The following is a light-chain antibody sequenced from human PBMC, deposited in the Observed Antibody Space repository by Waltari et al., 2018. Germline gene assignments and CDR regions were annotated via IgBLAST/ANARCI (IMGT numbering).Light chain of an antibody. CDR2: GAS. CDR1: QSVSRD. V-gene: IGKV3-20*01. J-gene: IGKJ1*01. CDR3: QHYVRLPAT. Sequence: EIGFTQSPGSLSSSPVDRVTLSCRAIQSVSRDLAWYQQKHGQDPRLLIFGASNRATGIQERFSGSGYETDFSLTISRLEPEDFDVYYCQHYVRLPATFGRGTKVEIK.